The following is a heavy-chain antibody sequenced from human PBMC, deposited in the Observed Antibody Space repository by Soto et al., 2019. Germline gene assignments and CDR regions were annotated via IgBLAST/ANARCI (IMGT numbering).Heavy chain of an antibody. CDR2: LIPIFGTA. J-gene: IGHJ5*02. Sequence: GASVKVSCKASGGTFSDYGIHWVRQAPGQGLEWMGGLIPIFGTANYAQMFQGRVIISADESTSTAYMELSSLRSEDTAVYYCARGWDHYDSSGLLTWFDPWGQGTLVTVYS. V-gene: IGHV1-69*13. D-gene: IGHD3-22*01. CDR1: GGTFSDYG. CDR3: ARGWDHYDSSGLLTWFDP.